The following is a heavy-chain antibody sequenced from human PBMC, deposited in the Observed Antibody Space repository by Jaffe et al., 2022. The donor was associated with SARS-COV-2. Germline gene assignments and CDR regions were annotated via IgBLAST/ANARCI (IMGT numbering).Heavy chain of an antibody. D-gene: IGHD6-19*01. J-gene: IGHJ6*03. CDR3: ASDSGFQQWLATTSYFYYYIDV. Sequence: QVQLEQSGAEVKKPGSSVKVSCKASGGAFIRYAFSWVRQAPGQGPEWLGGIIPMFGTANYAQKFQGRLTITADESTSTAYMELSSLRSEDTAVYYCASDSGFQQWLATTSYFYYYIDVWGKGTTVTVSS. CDR2: IIPMFGTA. CDR1: GGAFIRYA. V-gene: IGHV1-69*01.